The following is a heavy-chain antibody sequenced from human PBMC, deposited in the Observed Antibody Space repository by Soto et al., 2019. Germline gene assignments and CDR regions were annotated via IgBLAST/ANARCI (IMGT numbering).Heavy chain of an antibody. J-gene: IGHJ4*02. D-gene: IGHD1-26*01. CDR3: ARGVGRLDY. CDR1: GDSVTGSTVA. V-gene: IGHV6-1*01. CDR2: TYYKSNCYN. Sequence: SLTCADYGDSVTGSTVAGHWIRQSPSLGLELLGRTYYKSNCYNEYAASVKSRITITPDTSKNQFTLQLNSVTPEDTAVYNWARGVGRLDYWGQGTLVT.